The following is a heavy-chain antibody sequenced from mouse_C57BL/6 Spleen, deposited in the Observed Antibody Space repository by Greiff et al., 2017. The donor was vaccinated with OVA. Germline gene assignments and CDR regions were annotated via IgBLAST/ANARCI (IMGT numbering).Heavy chain of an antibody. V-gene: IGHV1-18*01. CDR2: INPNNGGT. CDR1: GYTFTDYN. Sequence: EVQLQESGPELVKPGASVKIPCKASGYTFTDYNMDWVKQSHGKSLEWIGDINPNNGGTIYNQKFKGKATLTVEKSSSTAYMELRSLTSEDTAVYYCARSRYSPYAMDYWGQGTSVTVSS. J-gene: IGHJ4*01. D-gene: IGHD1-1*01. CDR3: ARSRYSPYAMDY.